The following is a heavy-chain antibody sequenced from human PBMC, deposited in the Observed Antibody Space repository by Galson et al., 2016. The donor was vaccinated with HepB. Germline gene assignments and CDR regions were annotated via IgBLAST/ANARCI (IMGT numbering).Heavy chain of an antibody. D-gene: IGHD1-7*01. V-gene: IGHV3-11*01. CDR3: ARDHRRWNYDPDAFDM. Sequence: SLRLSCAASGFIFSEFYMAWIRQAPGKGLEWVSQISSTGTTTHSADSVKGRFTISRGNTKNSQYLQMNSLRAEDTAVYYCARDHRRWNYDPDAFDMWGQGTMVTVSS. J-gene: IGHJ3*02. CDR1: GFIFSEFY. CDR2: ISSTGTTT.